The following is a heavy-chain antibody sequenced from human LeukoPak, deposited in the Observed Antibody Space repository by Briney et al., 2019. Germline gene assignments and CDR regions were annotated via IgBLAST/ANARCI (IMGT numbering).Heavy chain of an antibody. Sequence: ASVKVSCKASGYTFTSYYMHWVRQATGQGLEWMGWMNPNSGNTGYAQKFQGRVTMTRNTSISTAYMELSSLRSEDTAVYYCAIPRLPYSGSYQGYFDYWGQGTLVTVSS. J-gene: IGHJ4*02. V-gene: IGHV1-8*02. CDR1: GYTFTSYY. CDR2: MNPNSGNT. D-gene: IGHD1-26*01. CDR3: AIPRLPYSGSYQGYFDY.